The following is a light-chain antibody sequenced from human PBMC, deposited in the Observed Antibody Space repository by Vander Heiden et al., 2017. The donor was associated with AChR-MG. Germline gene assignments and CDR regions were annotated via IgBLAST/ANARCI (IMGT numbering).Light chain of an antibody. V-gene: IGLV1-44*01. J-gene: IGLJ3*02. CDR1: RSNIGSNA. CDR3: AAWDDSLSGCV. Sequence: QSVLTQPPSASGTPGQSVTISCSGSRSNIGSNAVNWYQHLPGTAPKLLIYPNNQRPSGVPDRFSGSQSGTSASLAISGLQSEDEVYYYCAAWDDSLSGCVFGGGTKLTVL. CDR2: PNN.